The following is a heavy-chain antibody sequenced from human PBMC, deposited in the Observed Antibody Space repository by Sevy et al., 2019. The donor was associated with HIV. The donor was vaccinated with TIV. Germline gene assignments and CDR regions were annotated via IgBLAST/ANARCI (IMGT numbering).Heavy chain of an antibody. CDR2: ISSSSSYI. D-gene: IGHD6-6*01. CDR1: GFTFSSYS. V-gene: IGHV3-21*01. CDR3: ARDLIGTRHYYYYYMDV. Sequence: GGSLRLSCAASGFTFSSYSMNWVRQAPGKGLEWVSSISSSSSYIYYADSVKGRFTISRDNAKNSVYLQMNSLRAEDTAVYYCARDLIGTRHYYYYYMDVWGKGTTVTVSS. J-gene: IGHJ6*03.